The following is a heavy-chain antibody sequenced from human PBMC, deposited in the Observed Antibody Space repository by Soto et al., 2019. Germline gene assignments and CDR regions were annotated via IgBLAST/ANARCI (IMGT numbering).Heavy chain of an antibody. D-gene: IGHD1-7*01. CDR1: GDSVSTNIAA. V-gene: IGHV6-1*01. CDR3: ARDAANPMNYPHGMDV. J-gene: IGHJ6*04. CDR2: TLYRSSKWYN. Sequence: PSETLSLTCAISGDSVSTNIAAWSWIRQSPSRGLEWLGRTLYRSSKWYNEYAVSVKSRMTINPDTSKNQFSMKLNPVTLEDTAVYYCARDAANPMNYPHGMDVGGKGNAVTASS.